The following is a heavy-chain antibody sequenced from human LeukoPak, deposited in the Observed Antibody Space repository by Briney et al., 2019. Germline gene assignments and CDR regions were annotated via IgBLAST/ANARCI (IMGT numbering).Heavy chain of an antibody. CDR3: ARVYGDPDH. Sequence: ASVTVSCTASGYTFTSYDINWVRQATGQGLEWMGWMNPNSGNTGYAQKLQGRVTMTRDTSISTAYMELTGLRSEDTAMYYCARVYGDPDHWGQGTLVTVSS. CDR2: MNPNSGNT. J-gene: IGHJ5*02. CDR1: GYTFTSYD. V-gene: IGHV1-8*01. D-gene: IGHD4-17*01.